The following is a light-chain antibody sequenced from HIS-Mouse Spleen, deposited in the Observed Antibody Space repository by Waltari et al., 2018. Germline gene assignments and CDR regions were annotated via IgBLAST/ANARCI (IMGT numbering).Light chain of an antibody. CDR1: SSNIGSTY. CDR2: RNN. CDR3: AAWDDSLSGVV. Sequence: QSVLTQPPSASGTPGQRVTISCSGSSSNIGSTYVNWYQQLPGTAPKLLIYRNNQRPSGVPDRFSGSKSGTSASLAISGLRSEDEADYYCAAWDDSLSGVVFGGGTKLTVL. J-gene: IGLJ2*01. V-gene: IGLV1-47*01.